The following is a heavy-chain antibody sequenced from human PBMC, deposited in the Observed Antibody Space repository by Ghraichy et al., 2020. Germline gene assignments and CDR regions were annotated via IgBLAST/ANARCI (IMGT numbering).Heavy chain of an antibody. Sequence: AGSLRLSCAASGFNFTASWMNWVRQAPGKELEWVAGIKPDGSENYHVDSVTGRFTISRDNSRNSLYLQMNSLRAEDTAVYYCTRDRAFKCFDYWGQGALVTVSS. V-gene: IGHV3-7*03. J-gene: IGHJ4*02. CDR1: GFNFTASW. D-gene: IGHD3-10*01. CDR3: TRDRAFKCFDY. CDR2: IKPDGSEN.